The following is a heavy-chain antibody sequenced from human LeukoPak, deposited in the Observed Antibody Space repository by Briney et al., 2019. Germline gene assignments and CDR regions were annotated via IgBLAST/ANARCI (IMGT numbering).Heavy chain of an antibody. D-gene: IGHD6-13*01. CDR2: IYYSGST. CDR1: GGXISSGGHY. V-gene: IGHV4-31*03. Sequence: PSQTLSLTCTVSGGXISSGGHYWSWIRQHPGKGLEWIGYIYYSGSTYYNPSLKSRVTISVDTSKNQFSLKLSSVTAADTAVYYCARSSSSWYYFDYWGQGTLVTVSS. CDR3: ARSSSSWYYFDY. J-gene: IGHJ4*02.